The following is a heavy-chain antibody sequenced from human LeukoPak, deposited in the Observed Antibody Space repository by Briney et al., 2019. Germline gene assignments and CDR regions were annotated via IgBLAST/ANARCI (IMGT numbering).Heavy chain of an antibody. CDR3: ARGRPHGNDY. CDR1: GFTFSNYN. Sequence: GGSLRLSCAASGFTFSNYNMNWVRQAPGKGLEWVSSISSSSIDIYYADSVKGRFTISRDNAKNSLYLQMNSLRVEDTAVYYCARGRPHGNDYWGQGTLVTVSS. J-gene: IGHJ4*02. V-gene: IGHV3-21*01. D-gene: IGHD4-23*01. CDR2: ISSSSIDI.